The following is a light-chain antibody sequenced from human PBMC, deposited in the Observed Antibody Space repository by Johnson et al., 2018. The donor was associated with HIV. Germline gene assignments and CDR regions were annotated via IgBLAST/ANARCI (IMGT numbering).Light chain of an antibody. CDR2: DNN. CDR1: SSKIGNNY. V-gene: IGLV1-51*01. CDR3: GTWDSSLRAGTRYV. Sequence: QSVLTQPPSVSAAPGQKVTISCSGISSKIGNNYVSWYQHLPGAAPKLLIYDNNKRPSGIPDRFSGSKSGTSATLGITGLQTGDEADYYCGTWDSSLRAGTRYVFGTGTKVTV. J-gene: IGLJ1*01.